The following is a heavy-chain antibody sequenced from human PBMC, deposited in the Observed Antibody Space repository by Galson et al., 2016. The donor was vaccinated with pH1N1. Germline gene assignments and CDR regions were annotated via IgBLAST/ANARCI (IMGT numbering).Heavy chain of an antibody. V-gene: IGHV5-51*03. D-gene: IGHD1-20*01. CDR3: ARGRRDSAYSWNLPLDY. J-gene: IGHJ4*02. CDR2: IYPNTSDT. CDR1: GYGFPTYW. Sequence: QSGAEVKKPGESLKISCKGSGYGFPTYWIGWVRQMPGQGLEWMAIIYPNTSDTKYNPSFEGQVTISADRSIRTAYLQWSSLKASDTAIYYCARGRRDSAYSWNLPLDYWGQGTLVTVSS.